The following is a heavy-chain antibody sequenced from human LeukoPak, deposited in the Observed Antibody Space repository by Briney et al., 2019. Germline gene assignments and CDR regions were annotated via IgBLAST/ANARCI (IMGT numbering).Heavy chain of an antibody. CDR3: TRDLTMVRGVQPPFYYYYYMDV. J-gene: IGHJ6*03. CDR2: IRSKAYGGTT. V-gene: IGHV3-49*04. Sequence: GGSLRLSCTASGFTFGDYAMSCVRQAPGKGLEWVGFIRSKAYGGTTEYAASVKGRFTISRDDSKSIAYLQMNSLKTEDTAAYYCTRDLTMVRGVQPPFYYYYYMDVWGKGTTVTISS. CDR1: GFTFGDYA. D-gene: IGHD3-10*01.